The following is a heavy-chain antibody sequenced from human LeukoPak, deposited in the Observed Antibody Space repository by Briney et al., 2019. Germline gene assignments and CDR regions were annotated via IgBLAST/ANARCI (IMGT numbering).Heavy chain of an antibody. CDR2: TYYRSKWYN. Sequence: QPLPLPCAISGDRVSINSAAWNSITQSRSRGLEWLGRTYYRSKWYNAYAVSVKSRITINPDTSKNQFSLQLNSVTPEDTAVYYCAREGAGSPAYWGQRTLVTVSS. D-gene: IGHD1-26*01. J-gene: IGHJ4*02. CDR3: AREGAGSPAY. CDR1: GDRVSINSAA. V-gene: IGHV6-1*01.